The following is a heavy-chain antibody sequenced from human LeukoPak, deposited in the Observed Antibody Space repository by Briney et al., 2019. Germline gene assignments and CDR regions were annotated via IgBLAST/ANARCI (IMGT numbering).Heavy chain of an antibody. Sequence: GGSLRLSCAASGFTVSLNYMSWVRQAPGKGLEWVSLIYSDDSAYYADSVTGRFTISRDNSNNTLYLQMNSLRAEDTAVYYCARGALYYDLWSSDYSGDYYYMDVWGKGTTVTVSS. D-gene: IGHD3-3*01. J-gene: IGHJ6*03. CDR3: ARGALYYDLWSSDYSGDYYYMDV. V-gene: IGHV3-53*01. CDR1: GFTVSLNY. CDR2: IYSDDSA.